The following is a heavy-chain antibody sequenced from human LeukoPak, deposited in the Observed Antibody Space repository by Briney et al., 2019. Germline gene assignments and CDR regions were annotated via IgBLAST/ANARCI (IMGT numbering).Heavy chain of an antibody. CDR1: GFTFSSYG. J-gene: IGHJ3*02. D-gene: IGHD5-18*01. CDR3: ANLPLQLWPDDAFDI. V-gene: IGHV3-30*18. Sequence: PGRSLRLSCAASGFTFSSYGMHWVRQAPGKGLEWEAAISYDGSNKYYADSVKGRFTISRDNSKNTLYLQMNSLRAEDTAVYYCANLPLQLWPDDAFDIWGQGTMVTVSS. CDR2: ISYDGSNK.